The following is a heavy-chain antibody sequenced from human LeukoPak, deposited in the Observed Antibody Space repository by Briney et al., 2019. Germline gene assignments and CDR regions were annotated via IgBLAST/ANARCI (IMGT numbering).Heavy chain of an antibody. CDR3: VKPGLGMDAPSWFDP. CDR1: GFTFNTYD. V-gene: IGHV3-30*18. J-gene: IGHJ5*02. Sequence: GGSLRLSCAASGFTFNTYDMHWVRQAPGRGLEWVAFISYDGSNKYYTDSVKGRFTISRDNSKNTLYLQMNSLRPEDTAVYYCVKPGLGMDAPSWFDPWGQGTLVTVSS. D-gene: IGHD3-16*01. CDR2: ISYDGSNK.